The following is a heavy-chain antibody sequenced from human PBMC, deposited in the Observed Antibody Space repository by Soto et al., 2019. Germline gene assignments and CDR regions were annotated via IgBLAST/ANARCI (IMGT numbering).Heavy chain of an antibody. J-gene: IGHJ6*03. V-gene: IGHV4-59*08. Sequence: QVQLQESGPGLVKPSETLSLTCTVSGGSISSYYWSWIRQPPGKGLEWIGYIYYSGSTNYNPSLKSRVTIPVDTSKNQFSLKLSSVTAADTAVYYCARHVVTIFARSNGGYYYYYMDVWGKGTTVTVSS. CDR3: ARHVVTIFARSNGGYYYYYMDV. D-gene: IGHD3-9*01. CDR1: GGSISSYY. CDR2: IYYSGST.